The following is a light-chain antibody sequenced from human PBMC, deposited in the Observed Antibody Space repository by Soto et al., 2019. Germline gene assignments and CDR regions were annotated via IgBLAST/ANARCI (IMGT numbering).Light chain of an antibody. CDR2: AAS. CDR3: QQSYRTPPWT. V-gene: IGKV1-39*01. CDR1: QSISSY. Sequence: DIQMTQSPSSLSASVGDRVTITCRASQSISSYLNWYQQKPGKAPKLLIYAASSLQSGVPSRFSGNGSGTDFTLTISSLQPEDFATYYCQQSYRTPPWTFGQGTKVEIK. J-gene: IGKJ1*01.